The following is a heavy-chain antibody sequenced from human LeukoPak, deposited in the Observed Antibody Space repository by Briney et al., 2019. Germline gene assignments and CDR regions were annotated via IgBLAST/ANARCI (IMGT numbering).Heavy chain of an antibody. V-gene: IGHV4-4*07. Sequence: PSETLSLTCAVYGGSFSGYYWSWIRQPAGKGLEWIGRIYTSGSTNYNPSLKSRVTMSVDTSKNQFSLKLSSVTAADTAVYYCAREVRHRNYGGKIWFDPWGQGTLVTVSS. CDR3: AREVRHRNYGGKIWFDP. D-gene: IGHD4-23*01. J-gene: IGHJ5*02. CDR2: IYTSGST. CDR1: GGSFSGYY.